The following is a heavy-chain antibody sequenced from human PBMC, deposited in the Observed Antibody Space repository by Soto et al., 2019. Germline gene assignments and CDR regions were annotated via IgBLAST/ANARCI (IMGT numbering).Heavy chain of an antibody. CDR1: GFTFSSYS. CDR2: ISSSSSTI. D-gene: IGHD1-20*01. V-gene: IGHV3-48*02. Sequence: PGGSLRLSCAASGFTFSSYSMNWVRQAPGKGLEWVSYISSSSSTIYYADSVKGRFTISRDNAKNSLYLQMNSLRDEDTAVYYCARDFYGYKVPHFDYWGQGTLVTVSS. J-gene: IGHJ4*02. CDR3: ARDFYGYKVPHFDY.